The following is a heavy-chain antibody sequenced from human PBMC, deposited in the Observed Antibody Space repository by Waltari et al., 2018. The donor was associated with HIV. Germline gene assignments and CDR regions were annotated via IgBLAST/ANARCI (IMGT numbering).Heavy chain of an antibody. CDR1: GFTFDDYA. Sequence: EVQLVESGGGLVQPGRSLRLSCAVFGFTFDDYAMPWVRQAPGKGLEWVSGISWNSGRIGYADSVKGRFTISRDNAKNSLYLQMNSLRAEDTALYYCAKDKRRYCSSTSCYYYFDYWGQGTLVTVSS. D-gene: IGHD2-2*01. V-gene: IGHV3-9*01. CDR2: ISWNSGRI. J-gene: IGHJ4*02. CDR3: AKDKRRYCSSTSCYYYFDY.